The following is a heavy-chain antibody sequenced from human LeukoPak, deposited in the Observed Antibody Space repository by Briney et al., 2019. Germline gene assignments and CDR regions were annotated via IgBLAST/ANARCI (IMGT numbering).Heavy chain of an antibody. J-gene: IGHJ4*02. D-gene: IGHD6-13*01. Sequence: SETLSPTCTVSGGSISSYYWSWIRQPAGKGLEWIGRIYTSGSTNYNPSLKSRVTISVDKSKNQFSLKLSSVTAADTAVYYCAGDYSSSWSRGFDYWGQGTLVTVSS. CDR1: GGSISSYY. CDR3: AGDYSSSWSRGFDY. CDR2: IYTSGST. V-gene: IGHV4-4*07.